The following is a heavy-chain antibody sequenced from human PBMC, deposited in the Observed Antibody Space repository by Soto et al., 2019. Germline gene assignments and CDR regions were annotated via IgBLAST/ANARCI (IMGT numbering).Heavy chain of an antibody. D-gene: IGHD2-8*02. CDR2: IYTSGST. V-gene: IGHV4-4*07. CDR1: GGSISSYY. Sequence: PSEAMSLTCTVSGGSISSYYWSWIRQPAGKGLEWIGRIYTSGSTNYNPSLKSRVTMSVDTSKNQFSLKLSSVTAADTAVYYCERDLPLVYFDYWGQPILVTVS. J-gene: IGHJ4*02. CDR3: ERDLPLVYFDY.